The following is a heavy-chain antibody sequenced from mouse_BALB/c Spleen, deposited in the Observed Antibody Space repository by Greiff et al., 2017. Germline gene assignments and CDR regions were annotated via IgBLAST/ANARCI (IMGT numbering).Heavy chain of an antibody. CDR2: IRLKSNNYAT. V-gene: IGHV6-6*02. CDR1: GFTFSNYW. CDR3: TLRHYYGSSYPYFDY. J-gene: IGHJ2*01. Sequence: EVKLMESGGGLVQPGGSMKLSCVASGFTFSNYWMNWVRQSPEKGLEWVAEIRLKSNNYATHYAESVKGRFTISRDDSKSSVYLQMNNLRAEDTGIYYCTLRHYYGSSYPYFDYWGQGTTLTVSS. D-gene: IGHD1-1*01.